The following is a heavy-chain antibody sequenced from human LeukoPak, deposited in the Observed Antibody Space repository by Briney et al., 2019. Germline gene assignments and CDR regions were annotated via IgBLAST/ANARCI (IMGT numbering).Heavy chain of an antibody. Sequence: GGSLRLSCAASGFTFSSFTMSWVRRAPGKGLEWVSAISGSGGSTYYADSVKGRFTISRDNSRNTLYLQMNSLRAEDTAVYYCAKGSRGWYSWYFDVWGRGTLVTVSS. CDR3: AKGSRGWYSWYFDV. CDR1: GFTFSSFT. CDR2: ISGSGGST. J-gene: IGHJ2*01. D-gene: IGHD6-19*01. V-gene: IGHV3-23*01.